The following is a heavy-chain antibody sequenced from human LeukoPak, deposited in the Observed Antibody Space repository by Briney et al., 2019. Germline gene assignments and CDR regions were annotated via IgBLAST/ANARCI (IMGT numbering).Heavy chain of an antibody. CDR3: AKYFCTGGICYYFDH. CDR1: GGSISSSSYY. Sequence: SETLSLTCTVSGGSISSSSYYWGWIRQPPGKGLEWIGYIYDNGNKNYNPSLKSRITMSVDASKNQFSLKLSSVTAADTAIYYCAKYFCTGGICYYFDHWGQGALVTVSS. CDR2: IYDNGNK. J-gene: IGHJ4*02. D-gene: IGHD2-8*02. V-gene: IGHV4-61*05.